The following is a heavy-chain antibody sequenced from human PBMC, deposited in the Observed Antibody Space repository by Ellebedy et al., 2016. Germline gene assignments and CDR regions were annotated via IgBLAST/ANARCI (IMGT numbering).Heavy chain of an antibody. D-gene: IGHD1-26*01. CDR3: AKGGRGVGALPAAPIDS. V-gene: IGHV3-23*01. CDR1: GFNFDRYV. J-gene: IGHJ4*02. CDR2: VSGDGSYT. Sequence: GGSLRLXXIASGFNFDRYVMIWVRQAPGKGLEWISTVSGDGSYTLYADSVKGRFTISRDNAKNTLYLQMGNVRVNDTAVYYCAKGGRGVGALPAAPIDSWGQGILATVSS.